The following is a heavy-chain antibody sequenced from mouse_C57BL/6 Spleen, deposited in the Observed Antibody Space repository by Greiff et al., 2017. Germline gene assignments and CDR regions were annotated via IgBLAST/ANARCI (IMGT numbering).Heavy chain of an antibody. V-gene: IGHV1-64*01. CDR2: IHPNSGST. CDR1: GYTFTSYW. D-gene: IGHD1-1*01. Sequence: QVQLQQPGAELVKPGASVKLSCKASGYTFTSYWMHWVKQRPGQGLEWIGMIHPNSGSTNYNEKFKSKATLTVDKSSSTAYMQLSSLTSEDSAVYYCAKSGVYYYGSSYYYAMDYWGQGTSVTVSS. J-gene: IGHJ4*01. CDR3: AKSGVYYYGSSYYYAMDY.